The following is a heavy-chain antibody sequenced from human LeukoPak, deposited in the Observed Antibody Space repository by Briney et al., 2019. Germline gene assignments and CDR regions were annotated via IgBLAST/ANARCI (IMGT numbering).Heavy chain of an antibody. D-gene: IGHD3-10*01. Sequence: SGGSLRLSCAASGLTFSSYAMSWVRQAPGKGLEWVSVISGSGGSTYYADSVKGRFTISRDNSKNTLYLQMNSLRAEDTAVYYCAKDYYGSGSYRHFDYWGQGTLVTVSS. V-gene: IGHV3-23*01. CDR2: ISGSGGST. CDR3: AKDYYGSGSYRHFDY. CDR1: GLTFSSYA. J-gene: IGHJ4*02.